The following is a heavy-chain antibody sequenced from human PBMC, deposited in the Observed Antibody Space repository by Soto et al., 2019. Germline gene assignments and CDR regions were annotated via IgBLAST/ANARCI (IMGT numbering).Heavy chain of an antibody. V-gene: IGHV3-66*04. CDR3: ARHGYNYGGGYFDY. J-gene: IGHJ4*02. Sequence: PAGSLRLSCAASGVTVSSNYMSWVRQAPGKGLEWVSVIYSGGSTYYADSVKGRFTISRDNSKNTLYLQMNSLRAEDTAVYYCARHGYNYGGGYFDYWGQGTLVTVSS. D-gene: IGHD5-18*01. CDR2: IYSGGST. CDR1: GVTVSSNY.